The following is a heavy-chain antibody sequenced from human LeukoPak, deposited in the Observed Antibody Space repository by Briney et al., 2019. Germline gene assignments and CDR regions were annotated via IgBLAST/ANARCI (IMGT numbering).Heavy chain of an antibody. CDR1: GFTFSNAW. Sequence: GGSLRLSCAVSGFTFSNAWMSWVRQAPGKGLEWVGRIRNKANSYTTEYAASVEGRFTISRDDSKNSLYLQMNSLKCEDTAVYYCAREWDSGSYYLGYFDYWGQGTLVTVSS. V-gene: IGHV3-72*01. CDR2: IRNKANSYTT. D-gene: IGHD1-26*01. CDR3: AREWDSGSYYLGYFDY. J-gene: IGHJ4*02.